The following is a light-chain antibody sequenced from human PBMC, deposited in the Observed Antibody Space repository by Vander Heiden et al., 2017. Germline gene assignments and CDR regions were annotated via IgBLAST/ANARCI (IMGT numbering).Light chain of an antibody. V-gene: IGKV3-15*01. CDR2: AAS. Sequence: IVMTHPPAPLSVSPGERAPLSCRASQSVSSNLAWYQQKPGQAPRLINDAASTRAASIPARFSGSGSGTEFTLTSSSQQSEDVAVYCWQQFSTWTFGQGTKVEIK. CDR1: QSVSSN. CDR3: QQFSTWT. J-gene: IGKJ1*01.